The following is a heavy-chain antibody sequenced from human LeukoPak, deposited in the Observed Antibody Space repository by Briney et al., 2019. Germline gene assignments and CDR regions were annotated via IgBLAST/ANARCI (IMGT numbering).Heavy chain of an antibody. V-gene: IGHV4-61*01. CDR3: AKFRSGGFYFFDS. J-gene: IGHJ4*02. Sequence: KPSETLSLTCTVSGASLTNPTYYQWTWIRQPPGKGLELIGKVFATGSAIVNSSLTSRVTISLDTSNSQFSLKLRSVTAEDSAVYYCAKFRSGGFYFFDSWGQGAPVTVSS. CDR1: GASLTNPTYY. CDR2: VFATGSA. D-gene: IGHD4-23*01.